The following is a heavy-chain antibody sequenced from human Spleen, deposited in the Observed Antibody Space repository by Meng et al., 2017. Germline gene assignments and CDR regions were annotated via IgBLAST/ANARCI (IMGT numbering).Heavy chain of an antibody. V-gene: IGHV1-46*01. CDR1: GYIFTTKY. D-gene: IGHD2-21*02. J-gene: IGHJ4*02. Sequence: ASVKVSCKASGYIFTTKYINWVRQAPGQGLEWMGIINPSGDTTDYAQKFQGRVTMTRDTSTSTIYMELNSLKSEDTAMYYCASSRDPTPFDYWGQGTLVTVSS. CDR3: ASSRDPTPFDY. CDR2: INPSGDTT.